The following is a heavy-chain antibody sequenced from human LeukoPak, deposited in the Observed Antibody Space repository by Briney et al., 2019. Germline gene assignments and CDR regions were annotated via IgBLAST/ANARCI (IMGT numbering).Heavy chain of an antibody. CDR3: AKDGSSGYPYYFDY. V-gene: IGHV3-33*06. CDR1: GFTFRSYG. CDR2: IWYDGSNK. J-gene: IGHJ4*02. D-gene: IGHD3-22*01. Sequence: GGSLRLSCAASGFTFRSYGMHWVRQAPGKGLEGVAVIWYDGSNKYYADSVKGRFTISRDNSKNTLYLQMNSLRAEDTAVYYCAKDGSSGYPYYFDYWGQGTLVTVSS.